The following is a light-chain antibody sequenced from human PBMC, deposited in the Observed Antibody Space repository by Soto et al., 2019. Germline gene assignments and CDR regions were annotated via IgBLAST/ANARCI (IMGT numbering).Light chain of an antibody. CDR2: KAS. CDR1: QSINTW. V-gene: IGKV1-5*03. CDR3: QQYNSLSSYT. J-gene: IGKJ2*01. Sequence: DIQMTQSPSTLSASVGDRVTITCRASQSINTWLAWYQQKPGKAPKLLIYKASSLGSGVPSRFSGSGSGPEFTLTFSSLQTDDFAVYYCQQYNSLSSYTFGQGTKLEIK.